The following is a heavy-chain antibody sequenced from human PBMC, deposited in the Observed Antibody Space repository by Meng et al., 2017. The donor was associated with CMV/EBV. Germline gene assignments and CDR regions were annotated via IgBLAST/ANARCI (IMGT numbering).Heavy chain of an antibody. D-gene: IGHD2-2*01. CDR2: IVVETGNT. CDR1: GFTFISSS. Sequence: SVKVSCKASGFTFISSSVQWVRQARGQPLEWIGWIVVETGNTNYAQKFQERVTISRDMSTNTAYMDVSSLTSDDSAVYYCARGSYQLSLGYWGQGTLVTVSS. J-gene: IGHJ4*02. CDR3: ARGSYQLSLGY. V-gene: IGHV1-58*01.